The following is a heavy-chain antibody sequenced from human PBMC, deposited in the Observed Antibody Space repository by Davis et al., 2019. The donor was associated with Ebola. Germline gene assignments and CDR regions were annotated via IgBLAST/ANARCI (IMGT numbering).Heavy chain of an antibody. V-gene: IGHV4-39*02. CDR1: GGSISGSTSSDYY. CDR3: AREETRGSIAVWFDP. Sequence: MPSETLSLTCTVSGGSISGSTSSDYYWGWIRQPPGKGLEWIGRIYYSGSTDYSPSLKSRVTISVNTSKNQFSLHLRSVTAGDTAVYYCAREETRGSIAVWFDPWGQGTLVTVSS. CDR2: IYYSGST. D-gene: IGHD2-21*01. J-gene: IGHJ5*02.